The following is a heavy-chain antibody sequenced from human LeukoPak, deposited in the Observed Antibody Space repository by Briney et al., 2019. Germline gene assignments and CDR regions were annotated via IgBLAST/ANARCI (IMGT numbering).Heavy chain of an antibody. D-gene: IGHD2-15*01. CDR3: ARTVDIVVVVAAGGWFDP. J-gene: IGHJ5*02. CDR1: GGSISSYY. V-gene: IGHV4-59*01. CDR2: IYYSGST. Sequence: SETLSLTCTVSGGSISSYYWSWIRQPPGKGLEWIGYIYYSGSTNYNPPLKSRVTISVDTSKNQFSLKLSSVTAADTAVYYCARTVDIVVVVAAGGWFDPWGQGTLVTVSS.